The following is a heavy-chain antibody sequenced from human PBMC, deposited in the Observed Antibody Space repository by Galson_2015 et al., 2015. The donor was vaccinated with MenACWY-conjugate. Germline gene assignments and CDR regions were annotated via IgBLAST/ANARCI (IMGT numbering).Heavy chain of an antibody. Sequence: GYIYYKGTTNYNPSLESRVTMSVDTSKNHFSLRLTSVTTADTAVYFCAEAAVSGTMFVSWGQGALVTVSS. V-gene: IGHV4-59*12. CDR2: IYYKGTT. J-gene: IGHJ5*01. CDR3: AEAAVSGTMFVS. D-gene: IGHD4/OR15-4a*01.